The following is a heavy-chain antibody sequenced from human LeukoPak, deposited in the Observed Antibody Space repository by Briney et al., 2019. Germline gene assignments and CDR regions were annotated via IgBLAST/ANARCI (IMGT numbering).Heavy chain of an antibody. V-gene: IGHV5-51*01. Sequence: GESLKISCKGSGYSFTSYWIGWVRQLPGKGLEWMGIIYPGDSDTRYSPSFQGQVTISADKSISTAYLQWSSLKASDTAMYYCASSYCSSTSCPQTLLYWGQGTLVTVSS. J-gene: IGHJ4*02. CDR1: GYSFTSYW. CDR2: IYPGDSDT. CDR3: ASSYCSSTSCPQTLLY. D-gene: IGHD2-2*01.